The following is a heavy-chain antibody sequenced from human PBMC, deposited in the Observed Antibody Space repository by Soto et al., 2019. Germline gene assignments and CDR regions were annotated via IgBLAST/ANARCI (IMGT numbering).Heavy chain of an antibody. CDR2: IYTSASI. CDR1: GGEINTYS. J-gene: IGHJ6*03. V-gene: IGHV4-4*07. CDR3: AIERGAGSTFYYSMD. Sequence: PSGTLPLTGSFSGGEINTYSWIWIRQPAGKGLEWIGRIYTSASINYNPSLKGRVTLSVDTSTNQVSLRLASVTAADTAIYYCAIERGAGSTFYYSMD. D-gene: IGHD3-10*01.